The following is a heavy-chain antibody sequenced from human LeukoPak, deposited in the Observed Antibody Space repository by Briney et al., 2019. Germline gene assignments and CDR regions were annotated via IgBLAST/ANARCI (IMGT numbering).Heavy chain of an antibody. CDR2: IYTSGST. CDR1: GDSIISGVYY. D-gene: IGHD2-15*01. J-gene: IGHJ4*02. CDR3: ARPNIRYCSGGACSNDGSDY. Sequence: PSETLSLTCTVSGDSIISGVYYWSWIRQPAGKGLEWIGRIYTSGSTNYNPSLKSRVTISVDTSKNQFSLKLSSVTAADTAVYYCARPNIRYCSGGACSNDGSDYWGQGTLVTVSS. V-gene: IGHV4-61*02.